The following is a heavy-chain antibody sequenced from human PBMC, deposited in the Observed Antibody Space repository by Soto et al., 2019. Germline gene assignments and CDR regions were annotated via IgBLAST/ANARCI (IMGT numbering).Heavy chain of an antibody. CDR2: IYHSGST. Sequence: QVQLQESGPGLVKPSGTLSLTCAVSGGSISSSNWWSWVRQPPGKGLEWIGEIYHSGSTNYNPSLKSRVTISVDKSQNPFSLKLSSVTAADTAVYYCARGGGVYYCGSGGNYFDYWGQGTLVTVSS. V-gene: IGHV4-4*02. CDR1: GGSISSSNW. J-gene: IGHJ4*02. CDR3: ARGGGVYYCGSGGNYFDY. D-gene: IGHD3-10*01.